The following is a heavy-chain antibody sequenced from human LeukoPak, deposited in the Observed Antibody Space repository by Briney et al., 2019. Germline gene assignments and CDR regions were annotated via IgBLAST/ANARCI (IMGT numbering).Heavy chain of an antibody. CDR2: IKQDGSET. Sequence: GGSLRLSCTASGFTFSNYWMSWVRQTPEKGLEWVANIKQDGSETVYVDSVKGRFTISRDNDQTSLYLQRSSLRAEDTAVYYCARDPYSSSWSYGTDVWGQGTRSPSP. CDR3: ARDPYSSSWSYGTDV. CDR1: GFTFSNYW. D-gene: IGHD6-13*01. V-gene: IGHV3-7*05. J-gene: IGHJ6*02.